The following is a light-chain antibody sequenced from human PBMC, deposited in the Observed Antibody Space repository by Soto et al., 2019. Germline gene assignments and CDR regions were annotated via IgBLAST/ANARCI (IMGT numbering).Light chain of an antibody. CDR1: QRVSSSY. J-gene: IGKJ3*01. Sequence: EIGLTQSPGTLSLSPGERATLSCRASQRVSSSYLAWYQQKPGQAPRLLIYGASSSATGIPDRFSGSGSGTAFTLTISRLEPEDFAVYYCQQYGSSPLTFGPGTKVDIK. CDR2: GAS. CDR3: QQYGSSPLT. V-gene: IGKV3-20*01.